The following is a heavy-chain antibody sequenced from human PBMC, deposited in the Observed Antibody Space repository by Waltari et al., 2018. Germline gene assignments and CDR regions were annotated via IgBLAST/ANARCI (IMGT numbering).Heavy chain of an antibody. V-gene: IGHV1-69*01. J-gene: IGHJ3*02. CDR1: GGTFSRYD. CDR2: IFPLAATT. Sequence: QLQLVQSGAEVKRPGSSVRVSCKASGGTFSRYDITWVRQAPGQGLEWRGGIFPLAATTKYAQKFQGRLTITADESTNTAYMELRSLRSEDTSVYYCARDRFFDNIGYYYESEIWGQGTMVTVSS. D-gene: IGHD3-22*01. CDR3: ARDRFFDNIGYYYESEI.